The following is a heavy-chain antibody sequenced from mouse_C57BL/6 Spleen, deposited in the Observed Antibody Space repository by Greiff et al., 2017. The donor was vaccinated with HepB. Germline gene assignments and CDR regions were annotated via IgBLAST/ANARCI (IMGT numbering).Heavy chain of an antibody. J-gene: IGHJ4*01. CDR3: ARDEDGNYYYAMDY. CDR2: ISDGGSYT. CDR1: GFTFSSYA. Sequence: EVQLQESGGGLVKPGGSLKLSCAASGFTFSSYAMSWVRQTPEKRLEWVATISDGGSYTYYPDNVKGRFTISRDNAKNNLYLQMSHLKSEDTAMYYCARDEDGNYYYAMDYWGQGTSVTVSS. D-gene: IGHD2-1*01. V-gene: IGHV5-4*01.